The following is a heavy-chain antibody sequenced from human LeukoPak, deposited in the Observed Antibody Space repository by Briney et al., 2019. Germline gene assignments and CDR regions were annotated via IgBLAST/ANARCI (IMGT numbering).Heavy chain of an antibody. CDR2: ISSSSSYI. V-gene: IGHV3-21*01. CDR1: GFTFSSYS. D-gene: IGHD4-17*01. CDR3: ARDETTVPFDY. Sequence: GGSLRLSCAASGFTFSSYSMNWVRQAPGEGLEWVSSISSSSSYIYYADSVKGRFTISRDNAKNSLYLQMNSLRAEDTAVYYCARDETTVPFDYWGQGTLVTVSS. J-gene: IGHJ4*02.